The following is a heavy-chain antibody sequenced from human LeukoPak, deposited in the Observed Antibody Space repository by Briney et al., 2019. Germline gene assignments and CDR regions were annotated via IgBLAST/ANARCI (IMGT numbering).Heavy chain of an antibody. V-gene: IGHV4-34*01. D-gene: IGHD7-27*01. J-gene: IGHJ6*04. CDR2: MNHSGST. CDR3: ARSRLGIRDYYYGMDV. CDR1: GGSFSGYY. Sequence: SETLSLTCAVYGGSFSGYYWSWIRQPPGKGLEWIGEMNHSGSTNYNPSLERRVTISADTSKNQFSLKLSSVTAADTAVYYCARSRLGIRDYYYGMDVWGKGTTVTVSS.